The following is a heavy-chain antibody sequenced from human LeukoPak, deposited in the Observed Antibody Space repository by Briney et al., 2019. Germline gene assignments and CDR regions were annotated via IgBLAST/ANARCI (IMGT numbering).Heavy chain of an antibody. D-gene: IGHD6-6*01. CDR3: ARGSIAARLPYFDY. CDR2: IYYSGST. CDR1: GGSISSSSYY. V-gene: IGHV4-39*07. J-gene: IGHJ4*02. Sequence: SETLSLTCTVSGGSISSSSYYWGWIRQPPGKGLEWIGSIYYSGSTYYNPSLKSRVTISVDTSKNQFSLKLSSVTAADTAVYYCARGSIAARLPYFDYWGQGTLVTVSS.